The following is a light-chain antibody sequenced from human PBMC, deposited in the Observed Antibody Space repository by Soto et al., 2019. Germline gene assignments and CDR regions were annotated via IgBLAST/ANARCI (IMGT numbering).Light chain of an antibody. CDR1: QSISSW. Sequence: DIQMTQSPSTLSASVGDRVTITCRVSQSISSWLAWYQQKPGKAPKLLIYKASSLESGVPSRFSGSGSGTEFTLTISSLQPDDFATYYCQQYNSYPWTLGQGTKVEIK. CDR2: KAS. V-gene: IGKV1-5*03. CDR3: QQYNSYPWT. J-gene: IGKJ1*01.